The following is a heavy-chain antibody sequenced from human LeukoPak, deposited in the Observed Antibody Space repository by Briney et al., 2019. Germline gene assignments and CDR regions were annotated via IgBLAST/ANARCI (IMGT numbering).Heavy chain of an antibody. CDR3: AKNWLNGDLQWLTDVFDL. D-gene: IGHD3-22*01. J-gene: IGHJ3*01. Sequence: SETLSLTCAVYGGSFIGFHWNWIRQPPGKGLEWIGDINHSGSTNYNPSLTSRVTISVDPSKNQFSLNLSSVTAADTAVYYCAKNWLNGDLQWLTDVFDLWGQGTVVTVSS. CDR2: INHSGST. V-gene: IGHV4-34*01. CDR1: GGSFIGFH.